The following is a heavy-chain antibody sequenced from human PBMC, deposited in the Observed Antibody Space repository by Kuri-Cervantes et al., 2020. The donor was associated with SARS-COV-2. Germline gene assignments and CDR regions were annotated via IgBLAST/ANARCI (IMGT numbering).Heavy chain of an antibody. D-gene: IGHD3-3*01. V-gene: IGHV4-39*01. CDR2: IYYSGST. CDR1: GGSISSSSYY. J-gene: IGHJ5*02. Sequence: SETLSLTCTVPGGSISSSSYYWGWIRQPPGKGLGWIGSIYYSGSTYYNPSLKSRVTISVDTSKNQFSLKLSSVTAADTAVYYCARRWGSITIFGVVTNWFDPWGQGTLVTVSS. CDR3: ARRWGSITIFGVVTNWFDP.